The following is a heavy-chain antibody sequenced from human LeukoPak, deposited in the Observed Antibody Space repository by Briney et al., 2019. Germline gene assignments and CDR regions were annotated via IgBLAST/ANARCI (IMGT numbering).Heavy chain of an antibody. V-gene: IGHV4-34*01. CDR2: INHSGST. CDR1: GGSFSGYY. D-gene: IGHD2-2*01. Sequence: SETLSLTCAVYGGSFSGYYWSWIRQPPGKGLEWNGEINHSGSTNYNPSLKSRVTISVDTSKNQFSLKLSSVTAADTAVYYCARLVVPALNLDYWGQGTLVTVSS. J-gene: IGHJ4*02. CDR3: ARLVVPALNLDY.